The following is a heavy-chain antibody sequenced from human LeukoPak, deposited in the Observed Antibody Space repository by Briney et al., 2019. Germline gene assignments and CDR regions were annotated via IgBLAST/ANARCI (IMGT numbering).Heavy chain of an antibody. Sequence: SQTLSLTCIVSGGSISSGGYYWSWIRQHPGKGLEWIGYIYYSGSTYYNPSLKSRVTISVDTSKNQFSLELSSVTAADTAVYYCARGPHYDILTGYNWYFDLWGRGTLVTVSS. V-gene: IGHV4-31*03. J-gene: IGHJ2*01. CDR3: ARGPHYDILTGYNWYFDL. CDR2: IYYSGST. CDR1: GGSISSGGYY. D-gene: IGHD3-9*01.